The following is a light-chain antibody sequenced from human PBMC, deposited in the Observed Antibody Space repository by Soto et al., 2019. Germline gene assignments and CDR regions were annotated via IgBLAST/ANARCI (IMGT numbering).Light chain of an antibody. Sequence: VVMTQSPLSMAVTLGEPASVSCRSSQGLVDNDGYSYLSWFHQRPGQSPRRLIYRISNRDSGVPDRISGSGSGTDFTLKSSRVEAEDVGVYYCMQGTHWPYTFGQGTHLEI. J-gene: IGKJ2*01. V-gene: IGKV2-30*01. CDR3: MQGTHWPYT. CDR2: RIS. CDR1: QGLVDNDGYSY.